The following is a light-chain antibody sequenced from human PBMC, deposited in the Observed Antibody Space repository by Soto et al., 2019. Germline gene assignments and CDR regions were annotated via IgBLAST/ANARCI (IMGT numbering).Light chain of an antibody. V-gene: IGLV2-14*01. Sequence: ALTQPASVSGSPGQSITISCTGTSSDVGGYNYVSWYQQHPGKAPKLMIYDVSNRPSGVSNRFSGSKSGNTASLTISGLQAEDEADYYCSSYTSSSTNWVFGGGTKVTVL. CDR2: DVS. J-gene: IGLJ3*02. CDR1: SSDVGGYNY. CDR3: SSYTSSSTNWV.